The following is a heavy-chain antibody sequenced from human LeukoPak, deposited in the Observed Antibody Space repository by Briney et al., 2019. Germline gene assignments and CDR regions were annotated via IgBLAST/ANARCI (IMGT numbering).Heavy chain of an antibody. CDR2: INQNGSEK. CDR3: ARSSRWVLLSLCFDD. J-gene: IGHJ4*02. Sequence: GGSLRLSCAASGFTISSYWMSWVRQAPGKGLEWVANINQNGSEKYYVSSVKGRFTISRDNAKNSLYLQMNSLRAEDTAVYYCARSSRWVLLSLCFDDWGQGTLVTVSS. CDR1: GFTISSYW. D-gene: IGHD1-26*01. V-gene: IGHV3-7*01.